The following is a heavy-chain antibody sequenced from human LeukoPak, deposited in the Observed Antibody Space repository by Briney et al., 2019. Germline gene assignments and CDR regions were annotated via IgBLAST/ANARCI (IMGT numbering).Heavy chain of an antibody. CDR2: ISYDGSNK. V-gene: IGHV3-30*18. Sequence: GGSLRLSCAASGFTFSSYGMHWVRQAPGKGLEWVAVISYDGSNKYYADSVKGRFTISRDNSKNTLYLQMNSLRAEDTAVYYCAKYRGGYSGYDLIPWFDPWGQGTLVTVSS. J-gene: IGHJ5*02. D-gene: IGHD5-12*01. CDR3: AKYRGGYSGYDLIPWFDP. CDR1: GFTFSSYG.